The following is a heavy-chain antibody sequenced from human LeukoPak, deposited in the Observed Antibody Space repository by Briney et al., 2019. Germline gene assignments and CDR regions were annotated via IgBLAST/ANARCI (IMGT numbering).Heavy chain of an antibody. CDR1: GFTFSSYW. CDR3: ARDMYGDYDDY. CDR2: NSDGSST. V-gene: IGHV3-74*01. Sequence: PGGSLRLSCAASGFTFSSYWMHWVRQAPGKGLVWVSRNSDGSSTSYADSVKGRFTISRDNAKNTLYLQMNSLRAEDTAVYYCARDMYGDYDDYWGQGTLVTVSS. J-gene: IGHJ4*02. D-gene: IGHD4-17*01.